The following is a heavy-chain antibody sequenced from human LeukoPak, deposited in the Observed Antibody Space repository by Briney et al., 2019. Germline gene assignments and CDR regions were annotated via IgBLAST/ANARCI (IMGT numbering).Heavy chain of an antibody. D-gene: IGHD4-17*01. CDR3: ARGGPYDYGDQIGIMDV. CDR1: GFTFSSYS. Sequence: GGSLRLSCAASGFTFSSYSMNWVRQAPGKGLEWVSSISSSSSYIYYADSVKGRFTISRDNAKNSLYLQMNSLRAEDTAVYYCARGGPYDYGDQIGIMDVWGQGTTATVSS. V-gene: IGHV3-21*01. J-gene: IGHJ6*02. CDR2: ISSSSSYI.